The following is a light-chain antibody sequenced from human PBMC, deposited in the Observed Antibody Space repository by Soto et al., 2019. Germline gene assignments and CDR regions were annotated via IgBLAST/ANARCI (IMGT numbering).Light chain of an antibody. Sequence: EIVLTQSPGTLSLSPGERATLSCRASQSINNNLAWYQQKPGQTPRLLISGASGRAAGIPNNFSGSGSGTDFTLTISRLEPEDLAVYYCQQYGGSPWTFGQGTRVDIK. CDR2: GAS. J-gene: IGKJ1*01. CDR3: QQYGGSPWT. CDR1: QSINNN. V-gene: IGKV3-20*01.